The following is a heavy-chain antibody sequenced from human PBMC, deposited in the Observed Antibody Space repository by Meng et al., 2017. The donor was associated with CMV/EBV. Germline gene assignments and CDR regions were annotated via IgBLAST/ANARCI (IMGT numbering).Heavy chain of an antibody. CDR1: GGSISSSNW. V-gene: IGHV4-4*02. CDR3: ARVSIFGVATTRSYFDY. J-gene: IGHJ4*02. CDR2: IYHSGST. D-gene: IGHD3-3*02. Sequence: GSLRLSCAVSGGSISSSNWWSCVRQPPGKGLEWIGEIYHSGSTNYNPSLKSRVTISVDKSKNQFSLKLSSVTAADTAVYYCARVSIFGVATTRSYFDYWGQGTLVTVSS.